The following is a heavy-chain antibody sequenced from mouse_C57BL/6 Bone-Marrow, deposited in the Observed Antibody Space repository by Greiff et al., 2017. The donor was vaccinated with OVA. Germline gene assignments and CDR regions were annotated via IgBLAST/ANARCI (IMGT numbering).Heavy chain of an antibody. V-gene: IGHV1-80*01. CDR2: IYPGDGDT. J-gene: IGHJ3*01. CDR3: SRGAY. CDR1: GYAFSNYW. Sequence: VKVVESGAELVKPGASVKISCKASGYAFSNYWMNWVKQRPGQGLEWIGQIYPGDGDTNYNGKFKGKATLTADKSSSTAYMQLSSLNSEDSAVYFCSRGAYWGQGTLITVSA.